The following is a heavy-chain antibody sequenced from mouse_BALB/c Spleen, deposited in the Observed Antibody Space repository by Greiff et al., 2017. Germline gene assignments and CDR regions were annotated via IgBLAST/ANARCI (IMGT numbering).Heavy chain of an antibody. CDR1: GYSITSDYA. Sequence: EVQLQQSGPGLVKPSQSLSLTCTVTGYSITSDYAWNWIRQFPGNKLEWMGYISYSGSTSYNPSLKSRISITRDTSKNQFFLQLNSVTTEDTATYYCARSELRDAMDYWGQGTSVTVSS. V-gene: IGHV3-2*02. J-gene: IGHJ4*01. CDR2: ISYSGST. D-gene: IGHD4-1*01. CDR3: ARSELRDAMDY.